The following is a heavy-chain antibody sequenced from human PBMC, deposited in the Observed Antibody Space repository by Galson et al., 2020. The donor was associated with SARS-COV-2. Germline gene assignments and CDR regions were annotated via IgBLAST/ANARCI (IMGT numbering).Heavy chain of an antibody. J-gene: IGHJ3*02. V-gene: IGHV4-59*01. CDR3: AGNQGAFDI. D-gene: IGHD1-1*01. CDR1: GGSISSYY. Sequence: SETLSLTCTVSGGSISSYYWSWIRQPPGKGLEWIGYIYYSGSTNYNPSLKSRVTISVDTSKNQFSLKLSSVTAGDTAVYYCAGNQGAFDIWGQGTMVTVSS. CDR2: IYYSGST.